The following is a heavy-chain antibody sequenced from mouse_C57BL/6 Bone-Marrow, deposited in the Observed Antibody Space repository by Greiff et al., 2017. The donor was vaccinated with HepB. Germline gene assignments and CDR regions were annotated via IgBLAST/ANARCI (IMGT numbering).Heavy chain of an antibody. V-gene: IGHV8-8*01. CDR2: IWWDDDK. Sequence: QVTLKVSGPGILQPSQTLSLTCSFSGFSLSTFGMGVGWIRQPSGKGLEWLAHIWWDDDKYYNPALKSRLTISKDTSKNQVFLKIAKVDTADTATYYCARIEGIHYYGSSPLFDYWGQGTTLTVSS. CDR3: ARIEGIHYYGSSPLFDY. J-gene: IGHJ2*01. D-gene: IGHD1-1*01. CDR1: GFSLSTFGMG.